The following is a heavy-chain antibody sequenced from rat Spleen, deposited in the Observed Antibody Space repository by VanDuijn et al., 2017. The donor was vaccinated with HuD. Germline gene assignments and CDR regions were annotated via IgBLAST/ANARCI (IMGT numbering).Heavy chain of an antibody. CDR2: ISYGDRSGHSST. V-gene: IGHV5-29*01. CDR1: GFTFSDYG. D-gene: IGHD1-9*01. J-gene: IGHJ2*01. CDR3: ARRHYGYTDYFDY. Sequence: EVQLVESDGGLVQPGRSLKLSCAASGFTFSDYGMAWVRQAPTKGLEWVATISYGDRSGHSSTYYRDSVKGRFTISRANAKSTLNLQMDSLRSEDTATYYCARRHYGYTDYFDYWGQGVMVTVSS.